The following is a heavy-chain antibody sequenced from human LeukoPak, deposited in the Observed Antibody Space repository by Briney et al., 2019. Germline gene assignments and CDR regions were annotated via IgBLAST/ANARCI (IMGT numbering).Heavy chain of an antibody. CDR1: GGSFSGYY. D-gene: IGHD2-2*01. J-gene: IGHJ6*02. Sequence: SETLSLTCAVYGGSFSGYYWSWIRQPPGKGLEWIGEINHSGSTNYNPSLKSRVTISVDTSKNQFSLKLSSVTAVDTAVYYCARARPRYCSSTSCYVHYYYGMDVWGQGTTVTVSS. V-gene: IGHV4-34*01. CDR2: INHSGST. CDR3: ARARPRYCSSTSCYVHYYYGMDV.